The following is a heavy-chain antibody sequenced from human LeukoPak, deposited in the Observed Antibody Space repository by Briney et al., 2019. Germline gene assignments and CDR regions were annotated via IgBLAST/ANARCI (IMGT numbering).Heavy chain of an antibody. CDR3: ASRAIYDSSGYYYGPFAY. D-gene: IGHD3-22*01. Sequence: GGSLRLSCAASGFTFSSYAMSWVRQAPGKGLEWVSAISGSGGSTYYADSVKGRFTISRDNSKNTLYLQMNSLRAEDTAVYYCASRAIYDSSGYYYGPFAYWGQGTLVTVSS. V-gene: IGHV3-23*01. CDR2: ISGSGGST. J-gene: IGHJ4*02. CDR1: GFTFSSYA.